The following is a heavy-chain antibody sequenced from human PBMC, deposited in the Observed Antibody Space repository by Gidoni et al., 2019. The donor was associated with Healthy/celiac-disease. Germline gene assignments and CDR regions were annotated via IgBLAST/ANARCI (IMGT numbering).Heavy chain of an antibody. J-gene: IGHJ4*02. D-gene: IGHD4-17*01. CDR3: ANGVTTSRNFDY. Sequence: QVQLQQWGAGLLKPSETLSLTCAVYGGSFSGYYWSWIRPPPGKGLEWIGEINHSGSTNYNPSLKSRVTISVDTSKNQFSLKLSSVTAADTAVYYCANGVTTSRNFDYWGQGTLVTVSS. V-gene: IGHV4-34*01. CDR2: INHSGST. CDR1: GGSFSGYY.